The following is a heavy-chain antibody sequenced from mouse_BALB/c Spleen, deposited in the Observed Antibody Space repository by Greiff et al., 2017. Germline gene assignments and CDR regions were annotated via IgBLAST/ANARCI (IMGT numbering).Heavy chain of an antibody. CDR1: GFTFSSFG. CDR3: ARGNYGNPWFAY. J-gene: IGHJ3*01. CDR2: ISSGSSTI. V-gene: IGHV5-17*02. D-gene: IGHD2-1*01. Sequence: EVKLVESGGGLVQPGGSRKLSCAASGFTFSSFGMHWVRQAPEKGLEWVAYISSGSSTIYYADTVKGRFTISRDNPKNTLFLQMTSLRSEDTAMYYCARGNYGNPWFAYWGQGTLVTVSA.